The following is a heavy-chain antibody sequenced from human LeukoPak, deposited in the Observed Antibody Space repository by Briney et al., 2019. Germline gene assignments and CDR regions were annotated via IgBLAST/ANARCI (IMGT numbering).Heavy chain of an antibody. Sequence: GGSLRLSCAASGFTFSSYSMNWVRQAPGKGLEWVSSISSSSSYIYYVDSVKGRFTISRDNAKNSLYLQMNSLRAEDTAVYYCARQTRGFGDDYFDYWGQGTLVTVSS. V-gene: IGHV3-21*01. D-gene: IGHD3-10*01. CDR3: ARQTRGFGDDYFDY. CDR1: GFTFSSYS. J-gene: IGHJ4*02. CDR2: ISSSSSYI.